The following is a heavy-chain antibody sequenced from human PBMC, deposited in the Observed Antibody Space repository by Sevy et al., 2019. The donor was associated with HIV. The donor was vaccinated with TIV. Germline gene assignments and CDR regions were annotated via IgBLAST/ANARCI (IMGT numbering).Heavy chain of an antibody. V-gene: IGHV1-24*01. CDR2: FIREDGET. D-gene: IGHD3-3*01. Sequence: ASVKVSCKVSGYTLTQLPMHWVRQTPGKGFDWMGGFIREDGETNYAQKSQTRVTMTEDTSTDTAYMELSSQTCEDTAVYFCATLDFWSDHLFYGMDVWGQGTTVTVSS. J-gene: IGHJ6*02. CDR1: GYTLTQLP. CDR3: ATLDFWSDHLFYGMDV.